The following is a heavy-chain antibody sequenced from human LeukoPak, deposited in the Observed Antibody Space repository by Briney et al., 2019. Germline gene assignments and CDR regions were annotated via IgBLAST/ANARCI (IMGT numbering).Heavy chain of an antibody. D-gene: IGHD6-13*01. CDR2: ISYDGGNK. CDR1: GFTFSSYG. J-gene: IGHJ5*02. V-gene: IGHV3-30*18. CDR3: AKDARRYSSSWYDGGGFDP. Sequence: GRSLRLSCAASGFTFSSYGMHWVRQAPGKGLEWVAVISYDGGNKYYADSVKGRFTISRDNSKNTLYLQMNSLRAEDTAVYYCAKDARRYSSSWYDGGGFDPWGQGTLVTVSS.